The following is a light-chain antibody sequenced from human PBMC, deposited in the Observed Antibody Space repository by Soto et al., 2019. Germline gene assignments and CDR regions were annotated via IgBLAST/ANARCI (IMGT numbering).Light chain of an antibody. CDR2: YDD. CDR1: AFNIGKNA. Sequence: QSVLTQPPSVSEAPRQRATISCSGNAFNIGKNAVNWYQQVPGKAPKLLISYDDLKPSGVSDRFSGSRSGTSAYLAISGLQSEDEADYYCVAWDDSLNALVFGGGTKLTVL. V-gene: IGLV1-36*01. J-gene: IGLJ3*02. CDR3: VAWDDSLNALV.